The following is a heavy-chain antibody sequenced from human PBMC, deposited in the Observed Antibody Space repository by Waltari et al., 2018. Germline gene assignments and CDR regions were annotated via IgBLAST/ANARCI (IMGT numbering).Heavy chain of an antibody. V-gene: IGHV4-39*01. J-gene: IGHJ4*02. D-gene: IGHD6-19*01. CDR3: ARLFAGGSGWYEENY. CDR2: IYYSGST. CDR1: GGSISSSSYY. Sequence: QLQLQESGPGLVKPSETLSLTCTVSGGSISSSSYYWGWIRQPPGKGLEWIGSIYYSGSTYSNPSLKSRVTISVDTSKNQFSLKLSSVTAADTAVYYCARLFAGGSGWYEENYWGQGTLVTVSS.